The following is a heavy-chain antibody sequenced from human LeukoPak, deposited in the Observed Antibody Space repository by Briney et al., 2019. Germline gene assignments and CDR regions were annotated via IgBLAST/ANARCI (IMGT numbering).Heavy chain of an antibody. D-gene: IGHD1-7*01. V-gene: IGHV3-74*01. Sequence: GGSLRLSCAASGFTFSSYAMSWVRQAPGKGLVWVAHVSTDGTSTSSVDSVKGRFTISRDNAKITLYLQMNSLRAEDTAVYYCARDSPNYSKGAIDIWGQGTMVTVSS. CDR1: GFTFSSYA. J-gene: IGHJ3*02. CDR3: ARDSPNYSKGAIDI. CDR2: VSTDGTST.